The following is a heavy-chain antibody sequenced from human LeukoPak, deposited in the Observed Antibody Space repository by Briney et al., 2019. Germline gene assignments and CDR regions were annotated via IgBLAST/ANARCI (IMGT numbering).Heavy chain of an antibody. D-gene: IGHD6-13*01. J-gene: IGHJ4*02. CDR1: GGSISSGAYY. Sequence: SQTLSLICTVSGGSISSGAYYWSWIRQHPGKGLEWIGHIYYSGSTYYNPSLKSRLTISVDTSKNQFSLKLSSVTAADTAVYYCASGLRIAATGRDYYFDYWGQGTLVTVSS. V-gene: IGHV4-31*03. CDR2: IYYSGST. CDR3: ASGLRIAATGRDYYFDY.